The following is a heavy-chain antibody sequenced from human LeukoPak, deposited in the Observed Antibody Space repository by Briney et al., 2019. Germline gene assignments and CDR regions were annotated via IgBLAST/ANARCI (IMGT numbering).Heavy chain of an antibody. D-gene: IGHD1-26*01. CDR2: IYPGDSDT. CDR1: GYSFTSYW. V-gene: IGHV5-51*01. Sequence: GESLKISCKGSGYSFTSYWIGWVRQMPGKGLEWMGVIYPGDSDTRYSPSSQGQVTISADKSISTAYLQWSSLKASDTAMYYCARIESGSYYYFDYWGQGTLVTVSS. CDR3: ARIESGSYYYFDY. J-gene: IGHJ4*02.